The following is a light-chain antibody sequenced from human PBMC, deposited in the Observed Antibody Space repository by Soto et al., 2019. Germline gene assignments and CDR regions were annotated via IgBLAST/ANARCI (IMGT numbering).Light chain of an antibody. V-gene: IGKV1-5*03. Sequence: DIQMTQSPSTLSASVGDRVTITCRASQGISRWLAWYQQKPGKAPKLLIYKTSSLESGVPSRFSGSGSGTEFTLTISSLQPDDSATYYCQQYDTFGQGTKVEIK. CDR2: KTS. J-gene: IGKJ1*01. CDR1: QGISRW. CDR3: QQYDT.